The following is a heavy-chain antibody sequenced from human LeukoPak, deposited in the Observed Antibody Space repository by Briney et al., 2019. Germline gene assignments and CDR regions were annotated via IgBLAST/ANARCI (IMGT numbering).Heavy chain of an antibody. J-gene: IGHJ4*02. Sequence: ASVKVSYKASGYTFTSYGISWVRQAPGQGPEWMGWISAYNGNTNYAQKLQGRVAMTTDTSTSTAYMELRSLRSDDTAVYYCARAPSLVKADYWGQGTLVTVSS. CDR2: ISAYNGNT. V-gene: IGHV1-18*01. CDR1: GYTFTSYG. D-gene: IGHD6-6*01. CDR3: ARAPSLVKADY.